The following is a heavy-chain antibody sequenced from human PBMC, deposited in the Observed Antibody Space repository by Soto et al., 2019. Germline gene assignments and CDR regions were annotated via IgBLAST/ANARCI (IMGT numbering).Heavy chain of an antibody. CDR2: IYWDDDQ. Sequence: QITLKESGPPLVRPAQTLTLTCAFSGFSLTTTSMGVAWIRQPPGTALEWLALIYWDDDQRYSPSLKDRLTISKVTSRSRVVLTICNMIPEDTGTYFCAHAGDYDLLSFDHWGPGTLVTVSS. D-gene: IGHD4-17*01. J-gene: IGHJ4*02. CDR1: GFSLTTTSMG. CDR3: AHAGDYDLLSFDH. V-gene: IGHV2-5*02.